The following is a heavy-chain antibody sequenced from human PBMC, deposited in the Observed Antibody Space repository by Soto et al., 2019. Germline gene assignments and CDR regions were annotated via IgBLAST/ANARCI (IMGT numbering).Heavy chain of an antibody. CDR2: IKFDGSST. V-gene: IGHV3-74*01. CDR3: QRGIRNYSGTDV. CDR1: GFTFSSYW. Sequence: EVQLVESGGGLVQPGGSLRLSCAASGFTFSSYWMHWVRQAPGKGLVWVSRIKFDGSSTNYADSVRGRFTISRDNAKNRLYWKIKSWREGDAGVYYWQRGIRNYSGTDVWGKGTTVSFSS. J-gene: IGHJ6*04.